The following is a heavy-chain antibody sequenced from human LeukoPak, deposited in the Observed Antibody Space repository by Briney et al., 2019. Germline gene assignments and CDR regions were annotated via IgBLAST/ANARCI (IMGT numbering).Heavy chain of an antibody. J-gene: IGHJ4*02. CDR3: ARDYCSGGSCYYFDY. CDR2: IYPNSGGT. Sequence: ASVKVSCKASGYIFTGYYIHWVRQAPGQGLEWMGRIYPNSGGTNYAQTFQGRVTMTRDTSITTAYMELSRLRADDTAVYYCARDYCSGGSCYYFDYWGQGTRVTVSS. D-gene: IGHD2-15*01. V-gene: IGHV1-2*06. CDR1: GYIFTGYY.